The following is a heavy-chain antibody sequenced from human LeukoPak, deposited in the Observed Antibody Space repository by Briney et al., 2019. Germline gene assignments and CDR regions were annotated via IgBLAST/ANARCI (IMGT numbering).Heavy chain of an antibody. Sequence: SETLSLTCTVSGGSISSYYWSWIRQPPGKGLEWIGYIYYSGGTNYNPSLKSRVTISVDTYKNQFSLKLSSVTAADTAVYYCARQAILTGYIDYWGQGTLVTVSS. D-gene: IGHD3-9*01. CDR3: ARQAILTGYIDY. J-gene: IGHJ4*02. CDR1: GGSISSYY. CDR2: IYYSGGT. V-gene: IGHV4-59*08.